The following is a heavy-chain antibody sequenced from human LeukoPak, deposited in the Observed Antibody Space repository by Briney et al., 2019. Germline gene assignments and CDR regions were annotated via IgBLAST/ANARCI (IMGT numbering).Heavy chain of an antibody. V-gene: IGHV1-8*01. CDR2: MNPNSGNT. J-gene: IGHJ4*02. D-gene: IGHD1-20*01. CDR1: GYTFTSYD. Sequence: GSVKVSCKTSGYTFTSYDINWVRQATGQGLEWMGWMNPNSGNTGYAQKFQGRVTMTRNTSISTAYMELSSLRSEDTGVYYCARDDNWNDVLKSVRYYFDYWGQGILVTVAS. CDR3: ARDDNWNDVLKSVRYYFDY.